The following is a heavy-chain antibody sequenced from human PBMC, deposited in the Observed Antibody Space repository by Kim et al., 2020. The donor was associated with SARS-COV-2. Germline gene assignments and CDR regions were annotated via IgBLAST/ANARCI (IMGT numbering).Heavy chain of an antibody. D-gene: IGHD3-10*01. CDR2: ISYDGSNK. Sequence: GGSLRLSCAASGFTFSSYAMHWVRQAPGKGLEWVAVISYDGSNKYYADSVKGRFTISRDNSKNTLYLQMNSLRAEDTAVYYCASDTASYYTMVRGRGAFDIWGQGTMVTVSS. V-gene: IGHV3-30-3*01. J-gene: IGHJ3*02. CDR3: ASDTASYYTMVRGRGAFDI. CDR1: GFTFSSYA.